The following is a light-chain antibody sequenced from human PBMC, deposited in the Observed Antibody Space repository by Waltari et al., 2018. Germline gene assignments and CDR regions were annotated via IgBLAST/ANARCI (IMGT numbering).Light chain of an antibody. CDR1: QCVSNA. V-gene: IGKV1-NL1*01. Sequence: DIQLTQSPCSLSSSVGDRVTITCRASQCVSNALAWYQQKPGQAPKLLLFAASSMESGVPYRFSGSGSGTDYSLTISRLQPEDFATYYCQQYDGTLLTFGGGTKVEIK. CDR2: AAS. CDR3: QQYDGTLLT. J-gene: IGKJ4*01.